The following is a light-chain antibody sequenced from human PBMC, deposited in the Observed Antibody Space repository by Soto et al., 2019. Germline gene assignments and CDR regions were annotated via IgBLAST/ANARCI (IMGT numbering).Light chain of an antibody. CDR2: GAS. J-gene: IGKJ5*01. V-gene: IGKV3-20*01. CDR1: QSVSSSY. Sequence: EIVLTQSPGTLFLSPGERATLSCRASQSVSSSYLAWYQQKPGQAPRLLIYGASSRATGIPDRFSGSGSGTDFTLTISRLEPEAFAVYYCQQYGSSPGTFGQRTRLEIK. CDR3: QQYGSSPGT.